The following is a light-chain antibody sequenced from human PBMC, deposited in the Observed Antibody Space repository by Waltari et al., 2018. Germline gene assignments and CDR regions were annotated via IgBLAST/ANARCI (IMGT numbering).Light chain of an antibody. CDR3: SAFAGSNNFGV. CDR2: DVN. V-gene: IGLV2-8*01. CDR1: SRDIGGSNI. J-gene: IGLJ3*02. Sequence: QSALTQPPSASGSPGQSVTISCTGTSRDIGGSNIVYWYHQRPGKAPRFLIYDVNKRPSGVSDRFSGSKSGNTASLTVSGLQPDDEATYYCSAFAGSNNFGVFGGGTKLTVL.